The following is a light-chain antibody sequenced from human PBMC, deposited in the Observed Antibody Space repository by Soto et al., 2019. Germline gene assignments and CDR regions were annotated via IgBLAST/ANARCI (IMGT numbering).Light chain of an antibody. CDR3: SSYTSRSTIV. CDR2: EVT. Sequence: LTQPASVSGSPGQSITISCTGTSSDVGGYNYVSWYQQHPGKAPKLMIYEVTNRPSGVSNRFSGSKSGNTASLTISGLQAEEEADYYCSSYTSRSTIVFGTGTKVTVL. V-gene: IGLV2-14*01. J-gene: IGLJ1*01. CDR1: SSDVGGYNY.